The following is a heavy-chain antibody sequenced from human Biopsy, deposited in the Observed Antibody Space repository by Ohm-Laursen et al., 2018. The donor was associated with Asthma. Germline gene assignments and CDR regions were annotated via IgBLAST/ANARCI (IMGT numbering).Heavy chain of an antibody. CDR2: IYNDGRA. Sequence: GSLRLSCAASGFTVSTNGMSWVRQPPGKGLEWVSVIYNDGRAYYADSVKGRFTVSRDNSKNTLFLQMNSLRAEDTAVYYCTRTTTVTTTYAMDVWGRGTTVTVSS. CDR1: GFTVSTNG. CDR3: TRTTTVTTTYAMDV. J-gene: IGHJ6*02. D-gene: IGHD4-17*01. V-gene: IGHV3-53*01.